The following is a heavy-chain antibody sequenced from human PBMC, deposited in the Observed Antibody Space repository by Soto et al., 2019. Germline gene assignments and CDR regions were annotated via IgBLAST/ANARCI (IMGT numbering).Heavy chain of an antibody. D-gene: IGHD2-21*02. CDR1: GFTFSSYA. J-gene: IGHJ5*02. CDR3: GRLGHCGGGRYSS. CDR2: ISYDGSNK. V-gene: IGHV3-30-3*01. Sequence: QVQLVESGGGVVQPGRSLRLSCAASGFTFSSYAMHWVRQAPGKGLEWVAVISYDGSNKYYADSVKGRFTISRDNSKNTLYLQMNSLRAEDTAVYYCGRLGHCGGGRYSSWGQGTLVTVSS.